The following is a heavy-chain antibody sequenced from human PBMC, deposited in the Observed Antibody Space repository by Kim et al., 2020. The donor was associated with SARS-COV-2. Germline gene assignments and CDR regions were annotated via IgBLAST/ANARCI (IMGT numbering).Heavy chain of an antibody. V-gene: IGHV4-39*01. CDR1: GGSISSTTYY. Sequence: SETLSLTCTVSGGSISSTTYYWAWIRQPPGKGLEWIGSIYYSGSTYYNPSLQSRVTISVDTSKNQFSLTLNSVTAADTAIYYCARSCCKQWPLQFWGQGT. CDR3: ARSCCKQWPLQF. CDR2: IYYSGST. J-gene: IGHJ4*02. D-gene: IGHD6-19*01.